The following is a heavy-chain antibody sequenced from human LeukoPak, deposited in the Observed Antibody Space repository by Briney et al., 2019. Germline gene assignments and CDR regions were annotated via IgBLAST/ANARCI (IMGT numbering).Heavy chain of an antibody. J-gene: IGHJ4*02. CDR3: ARDHTYYDILTGENFDY. Sequence: GGSLRLSCAASQFTFSRHTMHWVRQAPGKGLEWVALISYDGSNKYYADSVKGRFTISRDNSKNTLYLQMNSLRAEDTAVYYCARDHTYYDILTGENFDYWGQGTLVTVSS. CDR2: ISYDGSNK. D-gene: IGHD3-9*01. CDR1: QFTFSRHT. V-gene: IGHV3-30*04.